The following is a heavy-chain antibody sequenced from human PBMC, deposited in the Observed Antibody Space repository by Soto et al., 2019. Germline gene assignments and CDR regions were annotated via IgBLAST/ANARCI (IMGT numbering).Heavy chain of an antibody. V-gene: IGHV3-48*02. D-gene: IGHD5-12*01. J-gene: IGHJ4*02. Sequence: GGSLRLSCAASGFTFSSYSMNWVRQAPGKGLEWVSYISSSSSTIYYADSVKGRFTISRDNAKNSLYLQMNSLRDEDTAVYYCARARDGYNPYYFDYWGQGTLVTVLL. CDR2: ISSSSSTI. CDR1: GFTFSSYS. CDR3: ARARDGYNPYYFDY.